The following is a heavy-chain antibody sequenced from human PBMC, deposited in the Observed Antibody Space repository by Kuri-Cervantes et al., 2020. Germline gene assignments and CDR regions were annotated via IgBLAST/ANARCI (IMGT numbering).Heavy chain of an antibody. Sequence: ASVKVSCKASGYSFNRYDINWVRQAPGKGLEWMGGFDPEDGETIYAQKFQGRVTMTEDTSTDTAYMELSSLRSEDTAVYYCATETGGQWELLCWGQGTLVTVSS. J-gene: IGHJ4*02. CDR1: GYSFNRYD. CDR2: FDPEDGET. V-gene: IGHV1-24*01. CDR3: ATETGGQWELLC. D-gene: IGHD1-26*01.